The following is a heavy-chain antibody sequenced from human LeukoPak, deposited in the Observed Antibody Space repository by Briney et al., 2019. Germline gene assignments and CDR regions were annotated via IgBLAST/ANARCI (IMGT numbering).Heavy chain of an antibody. CDR2: INPDGRRT. D-gene: IGHD2-2*01. Sequence: PGGSLTLPCAASGFTFSNNWVHWVRQAPGKGLVWVSRINPDGRRTDYADSVKGRFTISRDNAKNTLYLQMNSLRSEDTAVYYCAREVEEVPTAMGVYYYYFMDAWGKGTTVTVSS. J-gene: IGHJ6*03. V-gene: IGHV3-74*01. CDR3: AREVEEVPTAMGVYYYYFMDA. CDR1: GFTFSNNW.